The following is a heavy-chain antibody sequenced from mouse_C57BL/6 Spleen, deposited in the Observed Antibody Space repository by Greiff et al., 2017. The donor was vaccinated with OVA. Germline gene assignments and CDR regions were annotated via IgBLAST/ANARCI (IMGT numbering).Heavy chain of an antibody. CDR1: GYTFTSYW. V-gene: IGHV1-69*01. D-gene: IGHD1-1*01. CDR2: IDPSDSYT. J-gene: IGHJ4*01. Sequence: VQLQQSGAELVMPGASVKLSCKASGYTFTSYWMHWVKQRPGQGLEWIGEIDPSDSYTNYNQKFKGKSTLTVDKSSSTAYMQLSSLTSEDSSVYYCAYYVDAMDYWGQGTSVTVSS. CDR3: AYYVDAMDY.